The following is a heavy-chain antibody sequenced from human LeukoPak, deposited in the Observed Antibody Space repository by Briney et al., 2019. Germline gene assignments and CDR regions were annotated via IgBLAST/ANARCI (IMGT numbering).Heavy chain of an antibody. CDR1: GFTFSSYE. CDR2: ISSSGSTI. CDR3: AELGITMIGGV. D-gene: IGHD3-10*02. Sequence: PGGSLRLSCAASGFTFSSYEMNWGRQAPGKGVEWVSYISSSGSTIYYADSVKGRFTISRDKAKNSLYLQMNSLRAEDTAVYYCAELGITMIGGVWGKGTTVTISS. J-gene: IGHJ6*04. V-gene: IGHV3-48*03.